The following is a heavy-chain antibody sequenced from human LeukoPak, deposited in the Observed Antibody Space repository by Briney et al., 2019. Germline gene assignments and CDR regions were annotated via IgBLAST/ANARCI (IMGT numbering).Heavy chain of an antibody. J-gene: IGHJ4*02. CDR1: GYSFISYW. D-gene: IGHD6-13*01. Sequence: GASLKISCKGSGYSFISYWIAWVRQLPGKGLEWMGIIYPGDSDSRYSPSFQGRATIAADKSISTAYLQWSSLKASDTAIYYCARQDSSSWYNAYWGQGTLVTVSS. CDR2: IYPGDSDS. V-gene: IGHV5-51*01. CDR3: ARQDSSSWYNAY.